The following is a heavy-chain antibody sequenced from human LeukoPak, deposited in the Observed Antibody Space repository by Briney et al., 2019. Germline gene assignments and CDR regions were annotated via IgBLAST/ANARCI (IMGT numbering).Heavy chain of an antibody. J-gene: IGHJ4*02. Sequence: QPGGSLRLSCAASGFTFSSYSMNWVRQAPGKGLEWVSYISSSSSTIYYADSVKGRFTISRDNAKNSLYLQMNSLRAEDTAVYSWGRGVGSGYYWGYFDYWGQGTLVTVSS. CDR1: GFTFSSYS. CDR3: GRGVGSGYYWGYFDY. V-gene: IGHV3-48*01. CDR2: ISSSSSTI. D-gene: IGHD3-22*01.